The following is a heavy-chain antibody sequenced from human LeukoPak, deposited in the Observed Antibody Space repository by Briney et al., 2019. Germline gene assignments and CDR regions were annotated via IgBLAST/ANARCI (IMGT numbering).Heavy chain of an antibody. Sequence: GGSLRLSCAASGFTFSSYSMNWVRQAPGKGLEWVSSISSSSSYIYYADSVKGRFTISRENAKNSLYLQMNSLRAGDTAVYYCARSNSGGFDYWGQGTLVTVSS. CDR3: ARSNSGGFDY. J-gene: IGHJ4*02. CDR2: ISSSSSYI. V-gene: IGHV3-21*01. CDR1: GFTFSSYS. D-gene: IGHD2/OR15-2a*01.